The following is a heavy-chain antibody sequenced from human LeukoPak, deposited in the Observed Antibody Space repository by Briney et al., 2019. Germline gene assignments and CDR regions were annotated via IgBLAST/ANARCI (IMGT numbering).Heavy chain of an antibody. CDR1: GYTFTSYA. D-gene: IGHD3-10*01. CDR3: ARALPLGRFGELVVY. Sequence: ASVKVSCKASGYTFTSYAMHWVRQAPGQRLEWMGWINAGNGNTKYSQKFQGRVTITRDTSASTAYMELSSLRSEDTAVYCCARALPLGRFGELVVYWGQGTLVTVSS. CDR2: INAGNGNT. J-gene: IGHJ4*02. V-gene: IGHV1-3*01.